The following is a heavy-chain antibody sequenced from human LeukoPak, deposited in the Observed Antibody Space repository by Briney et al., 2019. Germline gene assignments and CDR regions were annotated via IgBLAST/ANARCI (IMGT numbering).Heavy chain of an antibody. J-gene: IGHJ4*02. CDR3: ARGCSSTSFFDY. D-gene: IGHD2-2*01. CDR1: GLTFTSSA. V-gene: IGHV1-46*01. CDR2: INPSGGST. Sequence: ASVKVSCKASGLTFTSSAVHWVRQAPGQGLEWMGIINPSGGSTSYAQKFQGRVTMTRDTSTSTVYMELSSLRSEDTAVYYCARGCSSTSFFDYWGQGTLVTVSS.